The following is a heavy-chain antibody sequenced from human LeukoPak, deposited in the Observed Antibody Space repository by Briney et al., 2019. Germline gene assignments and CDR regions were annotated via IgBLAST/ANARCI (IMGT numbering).Heavy chain of an antibody. CDR2: IYPGDSDT. V-gene: IGHV5-51*01. Sequence: GESLKISCKGSGNSFTSYWMGWVSQMPGKGLEWMGIIYPGDSDTRYSPSFQGQVTISAVKSISTAYLQWSSVKASDTAMYYCARHLAEGPFDYWGQGTLVTVSS. CDR1: GNSFTSYW. CDR3: ARHLAEGPFDY. J-gene: IGHJ4*02.